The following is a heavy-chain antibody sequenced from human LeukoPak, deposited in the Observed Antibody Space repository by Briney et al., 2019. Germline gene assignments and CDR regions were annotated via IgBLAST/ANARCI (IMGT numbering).Heavy chain of an antibody. CDR3: ARESSQVVISYFDY. Sequence: SVKVSCKASGGTFSSYAISWVRQAPGQGLEWMGGIIPIFGTANYAQKFQGRVTMTRDTSTSTVYMELSSLRSEDTAVYYCARESSQVVISYFDYWGQGTLVTVSS. V-gene: IGHV1-69*05. D-gene: IGHD3-22*01. CDR1: GGTFSSYA. CDR2: IIPIFGTA. J-gene: IGHJ4*02.